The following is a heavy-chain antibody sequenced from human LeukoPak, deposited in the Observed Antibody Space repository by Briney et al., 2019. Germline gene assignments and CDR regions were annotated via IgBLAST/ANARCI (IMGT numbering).Heavy chain of an antibody. D-gene: IGHD3-22*01. CDR2: INHSGST. J-gene: IGHJ4*02. CDR3: ARGGVTYYYDSSGYYYGY. Sequence: SETLSLTCAVYGGSFSGYYWSWIRQPPGKGLEWIGEINHSGSTNYNPSLKSRVTISVDTSKNQFSLKLSSETAADTAVYYCARGGVTYYYDSSGYYYGYWGQGTLVTVSS. V-gene: IGHV4-34*01. CDR1: GGSFSGYY.